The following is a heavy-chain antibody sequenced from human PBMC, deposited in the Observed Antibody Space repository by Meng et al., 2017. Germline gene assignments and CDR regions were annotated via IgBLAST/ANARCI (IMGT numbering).Heavy chain of an antibody. V-gene: IGHV5-51*01. CDR3: ARGVRYCSGGSCYSYNAFDI. CDR1: GYSFTSYW. Sequence: GESLKISCKGSGYSFTSYWIGWVRQMSGKGLEWMGIIYPGDSDTRSSPSFQGQVTISADKSISTAILQWRSLQASDTAMYYFARGVRYCSGGSCYSYNAFDIWGQGTMVTVSS. J-gene: IGHJ3*02. D-gene: IGHD2-15*01. CDR2: IYPGDSDT.